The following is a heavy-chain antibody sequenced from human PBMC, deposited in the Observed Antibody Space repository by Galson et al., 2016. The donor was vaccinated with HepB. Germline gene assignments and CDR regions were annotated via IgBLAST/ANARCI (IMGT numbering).Heavy chain of an antibody. J-gene: IGHJ2*01. V-gene: IGHV1-46*01. CDR1: GSTFITYY. D-gene: IGHD4-23*01. Sequence: SVKVSCKASGSTFITYYIHWVRQAPGQGLEWMGVINAGGVSTIYAQKFQGRVTLTRGTPASIVYVELMSLRSDDTAIYYCARALGSNSDWYFDLWGRGTLVSVSS. CDR3: ARALGSNSDWYFDL. CDR2: INAGGVST.